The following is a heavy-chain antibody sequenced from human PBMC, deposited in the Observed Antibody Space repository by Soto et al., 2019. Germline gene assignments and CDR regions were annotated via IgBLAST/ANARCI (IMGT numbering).Heavy chain of an antibody. V-gene: IGHV1-18*01. CDR3: ARGLTPGMIDY. D-gene: IGHD1-1*01. CDR2: ITAHNGNT. J-gene: IGHJ4*02. Sequence: QGQLVQSGAEVKKPGASVKVSCKASGYTFTSYGISWVRQAPGQGLEWMGWITAHNGNTKYPQKVQGRVTMTTDTSTSTAYMELWSRRSDDTAVYYCARGLTPGMIDYWGQGSLVTVAS. CDR1: GYTFTSYG.